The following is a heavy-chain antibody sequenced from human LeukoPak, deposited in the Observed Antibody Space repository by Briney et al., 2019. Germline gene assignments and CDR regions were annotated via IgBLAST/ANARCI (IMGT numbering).Heavy chain of an antibody. D-gene: IGHD5-24*01. CDR2: IYYSGST. V-gene: IGHV4-34*01. CDR1: GGSFSGYY. CDR3: ARHSLMGMATIISYFDY. J-gene: IGHJ4*02. Sequence: SETLSLTCAVYGGSFSGYYWSWIRQPPGKGLEWIGSIYYSGSTYYNPSLKSRVTISVDTSKNQFSLKLSSVTAADTAVYYCARHSLMGMATIISYFDYWGQGTLVTVSS.